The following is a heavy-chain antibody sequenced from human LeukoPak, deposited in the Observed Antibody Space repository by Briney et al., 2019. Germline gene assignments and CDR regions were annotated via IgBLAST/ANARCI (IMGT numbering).Heavy chain of an antibody. D-gene: IGHD1-26*01. V-gene: IGHV4-61*02. Sequence: SETLSLTCTVSGGSTNSGNYYWNWIRQPAGKGLEWIGRIYTNGGIMYNPSLKSRVAISMDTSKNQFSLDLNSVTAADTAMYYCAREGAGYYWGQGTLVTVSS. J-gene: IGHJ4*02. CDR2: IYTNGGI. CDR1: GGSTNSGNYY. CDR3: AREGAGYY.